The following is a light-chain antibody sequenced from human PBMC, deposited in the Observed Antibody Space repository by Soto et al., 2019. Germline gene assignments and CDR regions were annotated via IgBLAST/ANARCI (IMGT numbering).Light chain of an antibody. J-gene: IGLJ2*01. V-gene: IGLV4-69*01. CDR1: SGHNNYA. CDR2: LNSDGSH. Sequence: QPVLTQSPSASASLGASVKLTCTLSSGHNNYAIAWHQQQPEKGPRYLMKLNSDGSHSKGDGIPDRFSGSSSGTERYLTISSLQSEDEADYYCQTWGTGIVVFGGGTQLNVL. CDR3: QTWGTGIVV.